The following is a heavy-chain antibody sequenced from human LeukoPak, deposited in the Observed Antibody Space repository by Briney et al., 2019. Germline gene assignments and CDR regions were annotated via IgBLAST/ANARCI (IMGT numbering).Heavy chain of an antibody. D-gene: IGHD3-16*01. V-gene: IGHV7-4-1*02. CDR2: INTNTGNP. CDR3: ARGPTFGYYYYMDV. J-gene: IGHJ6*03. Sequence: ASVKVSCKASGYTFTSYGISWVRQAPGQGLEWMGWINTNTGNPTYAQGFTGRFVFSLDTSVSTAYLQISSLKAEDTAVYYCARGPTFGYYYYMDVWGKGTTVTVSS. CDR1: GYTFTSYG.